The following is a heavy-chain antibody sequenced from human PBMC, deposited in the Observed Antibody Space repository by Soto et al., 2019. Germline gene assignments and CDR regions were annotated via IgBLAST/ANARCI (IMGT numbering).Heavy chain of an antibody. CDR1: GGSVSSGSYY. V-gene: IGHV4-61*01. J-gene: IGHJ5*02. D-gene: IGHD3-22*01. Sequence: SETLSLTCTVSGGSVSSGSYYWSWIRQPPGKGLEWIGYIYYSGSTNYNPSLKSRVTISVDTSKNQFSLKLSSVTAADTAVYYCARARDYDSSGYYYRLDPWGEGTLVTVFS. CDR2: IYYSGST. CDR3: ARARDYDSSGYYYRLDP.